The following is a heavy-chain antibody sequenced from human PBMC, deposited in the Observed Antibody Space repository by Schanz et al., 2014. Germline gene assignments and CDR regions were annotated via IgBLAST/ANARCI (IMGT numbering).Heavy chain of an antibody. CDR3: AGTYCSSTSCYTGYYYMDV. D-gene: IGHD2-2*02. CDR1: GYTLSAYS. V-gene: IGHV1-18*01. J-gene: IGHJ6*03. CDR2: ISPYNGNT. Sequence: QVQLVQSGAEVKKPGASVKVSCKASGYTLSAYSLHWVRQAPGQGLEWMGWISPYNGNTNYAQKLQGRVTMTADTSTSTAYMELTSLRSEDTAVYYCAGTYCSSTSCYTGYYYMDVWGKGTTVTVSS.